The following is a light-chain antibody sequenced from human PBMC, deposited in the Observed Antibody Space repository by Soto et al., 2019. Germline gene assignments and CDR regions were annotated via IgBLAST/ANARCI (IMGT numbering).Light chain of an antibody. CDR2: GVT. J-gene: IGLJ1*01. CDR3: SSFTSNRIYV. V-gene: IGLV2-14*03. CDR1: HNDIGTYDY. Sequence: QSALTQPTSVPGSPGQSITISCTGNHNDIGTYDYVSWYQQHPGRAPRLLIHGVTTRPSGISGRFSASKSRLTASLTISGLQPEDEADYYCSSFTSNRIYVFGPGTKLTVL.